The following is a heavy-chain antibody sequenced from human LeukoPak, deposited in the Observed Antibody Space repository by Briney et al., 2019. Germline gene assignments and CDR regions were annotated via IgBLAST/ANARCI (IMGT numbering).Heavy chain of an antibody. V-gene: IGHV3-21*01. CDR1: EFTFSSYS. J-gene: IGHJ4*02. CDR3: VRLRRNSDSSGYYYYYVY. CDR2: INRGATYI. D-gene: IGHD3-22*01. Sequence: PGGSLRPSCTVSEFTFSSYSMNWVRQAPGKGLEWVASINRGATYIYYADSMKGRFTISRDDAKSSLYLQMNSLRAEDTAVYYCVRLRRNSDSSGYYYYYVYWGQGILVTVSS.